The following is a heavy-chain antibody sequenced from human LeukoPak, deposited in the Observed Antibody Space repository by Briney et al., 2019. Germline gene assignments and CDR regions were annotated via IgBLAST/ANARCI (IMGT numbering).Heavy chain of an antibody. CDR2: IYYSGST. V-gene: IGHV4-39*01. J-gene: IGHJ6*02. Sequence: SETLSLTCTVPGGSISSSSYYWGWIRQPPGKGLEWIESIYYSGSTYYNPSLKSRVTISVDTSKNQFSLKLSSVTAADTAVYYCARLMVRGVMRNYYYGMDVWGQGTTVTVSS. D-gene: IGHD3-10*01. CDR1: GGSISSSSYY. CDR3: ARLMVRGVMRNYYYGMDV.